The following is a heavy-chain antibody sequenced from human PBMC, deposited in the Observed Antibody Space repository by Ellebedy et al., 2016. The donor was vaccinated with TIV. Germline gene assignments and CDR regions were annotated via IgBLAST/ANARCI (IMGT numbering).Heavy chain of an antibody. CDR3: ARNGGGLGY. V-gene: IGHV1-18*01. J-gene: IGHJ4*02. D-gene: IGHD2-8*01. CDR1: GYTFSNYD. Sequence: AASVKVSCKGSGYTFSNYDIAWVRPSPGQGLEWMGWIFNGNTYYAQKFQGRVTMTTDTSTNTAYMELRSLRSDDTAMYLCARNGGGLGYWGQGTLVTVSS. CDR2: IFNGNT.